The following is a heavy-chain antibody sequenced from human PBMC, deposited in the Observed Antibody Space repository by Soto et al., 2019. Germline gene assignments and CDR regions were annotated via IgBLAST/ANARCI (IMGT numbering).Heavy chain of an antibody. CDR3: ARKAAGYSYGLDY. Sequence: GGSLRLSCAASGFTFSNAWMNWVRQAPGKGLEWVSSISSSSSYIYYADSVKGRFTISRDNAKNSLYLQMNSLTAADTAVYYCARKAAGYSYGLDYWGQGTLVTVSS. CDR2: ISSSSSYI. V-gene: IGHV3-21*04. J-gene: IGHJ4*02. D-gene: IGHD5-18*01. CDR1: GFTFSNAW.